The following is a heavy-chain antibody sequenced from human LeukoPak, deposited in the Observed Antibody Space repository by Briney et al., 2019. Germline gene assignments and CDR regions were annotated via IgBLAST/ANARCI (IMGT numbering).Heavy chain of an antibody. Sequence: GGSLRLSCAASGFTFSRYAMSWVRQAPGKGLEWVSGISGSGGSTDYADSVKGRLTISRDNSKNTVHLQMNSLRAEDTAVYYCARVYSGYDFVDHWGQGTLVTVSS. CDR3: ARVYSGYDFVDH. V-gene: IGHV3-23*01. D-gene: IGHD5-12*01. J-gene: IGHJ4*02. CDR1: GFTFSRYA. CDR2: ISGSGGST.